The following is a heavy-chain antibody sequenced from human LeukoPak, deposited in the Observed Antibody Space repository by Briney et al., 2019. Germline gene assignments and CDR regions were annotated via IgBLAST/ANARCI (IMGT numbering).Heavy chain of an antibody. D-gene: IGHD5-12*01. CDR2: ITSSSTY. Sequence: PGGSLRLSCAASGFTLSSYNTHWFGQAPGKGLNWVSSITSSSTYYADSVKGRFTISRDNAKNSLYLQMNSLRAEDTAVYYCARERVTTTAFDIWGQGTMVTVSS. V-gene: IGHV3-21*01. J-gene: IGHJ3*02. CDR1: GFTLSSYN. CDR3: ARERVTTTAFDI.